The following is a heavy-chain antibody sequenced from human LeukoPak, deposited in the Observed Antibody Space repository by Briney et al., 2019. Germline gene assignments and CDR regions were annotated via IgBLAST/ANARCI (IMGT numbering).Heavy chain of an antibody. Sequence: SVKVSCKASGGTFSSYAISWVRQAPGQGLEWMGGIIPIFGTANYARKFQGRVTITADKSTSTAYMELSSLRSEDTAVYYCARTCSGGSCYDDYWGQGTLVTVSS. CDR2: IIPIFGTA. CDR1: GGTFSSYA. V-gene: IGHV1-69*06. J-gene: IGHJ4*02. D-gene: IGHD2-15*01. CDR3: ARTCSGGSCYDDY.